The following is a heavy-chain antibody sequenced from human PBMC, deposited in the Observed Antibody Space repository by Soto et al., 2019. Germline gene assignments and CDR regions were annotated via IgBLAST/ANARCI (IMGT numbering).Heavy chain of an antibody. Sequence: QVQLVESGGGVVQPGRSLRLSCAASGFTFSSYAMHWVRQAPGKGLEWVAVISYDGSNKYYADSVKGRFTISRDNSKNTLYLQMNSLRAEDTAVDYCARVGVLTHKPREYYYDSSGSEGGYFDYWGQGTLVTVSS. CDR2: ISYDGSNK. V-gene: IGHV3-30-3*01. D-gene: IGHD3-22*01. J-gene: IGHJ4*02. CDR1: GFTFSSYA. CDR3: ARVGVLTHKPREYYYDSSGSEGGYFDY.